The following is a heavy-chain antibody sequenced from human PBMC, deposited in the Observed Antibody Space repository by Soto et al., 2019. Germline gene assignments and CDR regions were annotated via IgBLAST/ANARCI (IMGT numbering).Heavy chain of an antibody. D-gene: IGHD6-19*01. CDR1: GGSISSDYYH. V-gene: IGHV4-30-4*08. J-gene: IGHJ6*02. Sequence: SETLSLTCTVSGGSISSDYYHWTWIRQSPGKGLEWIGYIHHSGSILYNPSLKSRVTISVDTSKNQFSLKLSSVTAADTAVYYCARDRVVKVLAVAGETYGMDVWGQGTTVTVSS. CDR2: IHHSGSI. CDR3: ARDRVVKVLAVAGETYGMDV.